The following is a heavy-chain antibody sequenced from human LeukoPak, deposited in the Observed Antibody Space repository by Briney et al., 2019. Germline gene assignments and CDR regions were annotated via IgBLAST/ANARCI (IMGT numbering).Heavy chain of an antibody. D-gene: IGHD1-26*01. CDR3: TSGGRTYSGSGN. CDR2: ISGSSGYT. Sequence: GGSLRLSCAGSGFTFSNYAMSWVRQAPGKGREWVSTISGSSGYTYYGDSVKGRFTISRDNSMNTLYLQMNSLRAEDTAVYYCTSGGRTYSGSGNWGQGTLVTVSS. V-gene: IGHV3-23*01. CDR1: GFTFSNYA. J-gene: IGHJ4*02.